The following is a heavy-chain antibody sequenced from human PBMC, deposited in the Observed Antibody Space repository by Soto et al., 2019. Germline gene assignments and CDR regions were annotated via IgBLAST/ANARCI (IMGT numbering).Heavy chain of an antibody. Sequence: PGESLKISCQVSGYSFINYWVAWVRQMPGKGLEWMGFIYPGDSDTRYSPSFQGQVIISADKSINTAYLQWRDLRASDTAIYYCARQPAWGVAQVAMDVWGQGTAVTVAS. V-gene: IGHV5-51*01. CDR2: IYPGDSDT. CDR3: ARQPAWGVAQVAMDV. CDR1: GYSFINYW. J-gene: IGHJ6*02. D-gene: IGHD3-10*01.